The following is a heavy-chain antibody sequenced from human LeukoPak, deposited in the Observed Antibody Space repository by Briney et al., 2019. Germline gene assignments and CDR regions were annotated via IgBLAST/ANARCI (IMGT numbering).Heavy chain of an antibody. J-gene: IGHJ6*03. V-gene: IGHV1-18*01. CDR1: GYTFTSDG. D-gene: IGHD6-6*01. Sequence: GASVKVSCKASGYTFTSDGISWVRQAPGQGLEWMGWISAYNGNTNYAQKLQGRLTMTTDTATSTAYMELRSLRSDDTAVYYCAREIAARYTTNYYMDVWGKGTTVTVSS. CDR3: AREIAARYTTNYYMDV. CDR2: ISAYNGNT.